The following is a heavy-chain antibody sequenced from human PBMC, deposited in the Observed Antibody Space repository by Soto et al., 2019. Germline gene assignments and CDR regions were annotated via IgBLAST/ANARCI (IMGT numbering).Heavy chain of an antibody. D-gene: IGHD3-10*02. V-gene: IGHV3-30*02. Sequence: WVSLRLSCVCSGFIFRNKGMHWVRQTPGKGLEWVAFMSYDGSDTFYADSVKGRFTISRDNSKNTLFLHMSNLRAEDTAMYYCTIVRVADSALDHWGQGTLVTVSS. CDR2: MSYDGSDT. CDR3: TIVRVADSALDH. CDR1: GFIFRNKG. J-gene: IGHJ4*02.